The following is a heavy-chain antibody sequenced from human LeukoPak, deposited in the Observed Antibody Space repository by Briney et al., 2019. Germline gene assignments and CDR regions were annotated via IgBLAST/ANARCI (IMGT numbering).Heavy chain of an antibody. Sequence: GGSLRLSCAASGFTFSNAGMSWVRQAPGKGLEWVGRIISKTAGETTHYAAPVKGRFTVSRDDSKNTLYLQMSSLKTEDTALYYCTASSGSDAFDIWGQGTMVTVSS. D-gene: IGHD3-22*01. CDR3: TASSGSDAFDI. CDR1: GFTFSNAG. J-gene: IGHJ3*02. V-gene: IGHV3-15*01. CDR2: IISKTAGETT.